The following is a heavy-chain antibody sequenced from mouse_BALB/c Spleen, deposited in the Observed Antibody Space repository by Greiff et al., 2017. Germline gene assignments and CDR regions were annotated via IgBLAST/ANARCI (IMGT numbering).Heavy chain of an antibody. CDR2: ISSGSSTI. J-gene: IGHJ3*01. CDR3: ARRGYGNYEFSFAY. V-gene: IGHV5-17*02. Sequence: EVQRVESGGGLVQPGGSRKLSCAASGFTFSSFGMHWVRQAPEKGLEWVAYISSGSSTIYYADTVKGRFTISRDNPKNTLFLQMTSLRSEDTAMYYCARRGYGNYEFSFAYWGQGTLVTVSA. D-gene: IGHD2-10*02. CDR1: GFTFSSFG.